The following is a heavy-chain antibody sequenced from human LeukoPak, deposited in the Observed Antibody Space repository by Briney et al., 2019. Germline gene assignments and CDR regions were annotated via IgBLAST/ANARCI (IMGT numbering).Heavy chain of an antibody. CDR3: ARDCRPLGATSNWFDP. V-gene: IGHV1-46*01. CDR2: INPTGTTT. J-gene: IGHJ5*02. CDR1: GYTFINNW. Sequence: ASVKVSCKASGYTFINNWMHWVRQAPGQGLEWVGLINPTGTTTLYAQKFQGRVTLTRDMSTSTDYMELRSLKSEDTAVYYCARDCRPLGATSNWFDPWGQGTLVTVSS. D-gene: IGHD1-26*01.